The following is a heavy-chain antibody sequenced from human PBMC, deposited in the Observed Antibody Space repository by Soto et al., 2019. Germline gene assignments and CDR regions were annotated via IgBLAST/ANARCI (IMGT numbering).Heavy chain of an antibody. Sequence: SETLSLTCAVYGGSFSGYYWSWILQPPGKGLEWIGEINHSGSTNYNPSLKSRVTISVDTSNNQFSLKLSSVTAADTAVYYCARNNYYDSSGYYDYFDYWGQGTLVTVSS. CDR3: ARNNYYDSSGYYDYFDY. J-gene: IGHJ4*02. CDR2: INHSGST. V-gene: IGHV4-34*01. CDR1: GGSFSGYY. D-gene: IGHD3-22*01.